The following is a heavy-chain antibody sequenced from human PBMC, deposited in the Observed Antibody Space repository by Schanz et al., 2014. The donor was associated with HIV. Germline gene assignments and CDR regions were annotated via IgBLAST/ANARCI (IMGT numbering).Heavy chain of an antibody. CDR3: ARGPKWEGLMDV. J-gene: IGHJ6*02. Sequence: QVQLVQSGSEVGKPGASVKVSCKASGYTFTNYAFGWVRQATGQGLEWMGWMNPNSGNTGYAQKFQGRVTMTRNTSISTAYLEVDSLKSEDTAVYYCARGPKWEGLMDVWGQGTTVIVSS. CDR2: MNPNSGNT. CDR1: GYTFTNYA. V-gene: IGHV1-8*02. D-gene: IGHD1-26*01.